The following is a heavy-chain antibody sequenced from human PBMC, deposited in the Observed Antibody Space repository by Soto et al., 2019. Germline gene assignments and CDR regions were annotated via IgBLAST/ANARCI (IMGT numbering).Heavy chain of an antibody. CDR3: AKSENLGYCSGGSCYDFDY. D-gene: IGHD2-15*01. CDR2: ISWNSGSI. V-gene: IGHV3-9*01. Sequence: SLRLSSAASRFTFDDYAIHGGPPTPLNCLEWVSGISWNSGSIGYADSVKGRFTISRDNAKNSLYLQMNSLRAEDTALYYCAKSENLGYCSGGSCYDFDYWGQGTLVTVSS. CDR1: RFTFDDYA. J-gene: IGHJ4*02.